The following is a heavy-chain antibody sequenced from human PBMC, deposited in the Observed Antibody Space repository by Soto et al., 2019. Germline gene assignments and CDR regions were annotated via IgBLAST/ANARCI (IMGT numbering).Heavy chain of an antibody. D-gene: IGHD3-16*01. V-gene: IGHV4-39*01. Sequence: KGLEWIGNIYYSGTTYYNPSLKSRVTISVDTSKNQFSLKLSSVTAADTAVYYCARHKGGYYSGAAVWGQGNTVTV. J-gene: IGHJ6*02. CDR2: IYYSGTT. CDR3: ARHKGGYYSGAAV.